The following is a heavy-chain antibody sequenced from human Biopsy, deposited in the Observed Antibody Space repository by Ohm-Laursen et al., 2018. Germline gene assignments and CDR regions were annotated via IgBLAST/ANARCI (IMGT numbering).Heavy chain of an antibody. CDR3: VIGRSLDV. J-gene: IGHJ6*02. CDR1: VFTFCSSW. CDR2: IKQDGSGD. Sequence: SLRLSFAASVFTFCSSWMSWVRQAPGKGLEWVSMIKQDGSGDYYVDSVKGRLTISRDNAQKSLDLQLNSLRAEDTAVYYCVIGRSLDVWGQGTTVTVSS. V-gene: IGHV3-7*01.